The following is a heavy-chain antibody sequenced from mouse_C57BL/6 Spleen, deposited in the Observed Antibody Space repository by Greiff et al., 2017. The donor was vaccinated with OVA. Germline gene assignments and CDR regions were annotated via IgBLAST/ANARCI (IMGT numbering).Heavy chain of an antibody. D-gene: IGHD1-1*01. Sequence: EVQVVESGGGLVKPGGSLKLSCAASGFTFSDYGMHWVRQAPEKGLEWVAYISSGSSTIYYADTVKGRFTISRDNAKNTLFLQMTSLRSEDTAMYYCARNGIYGSSYYWYFDVWGTGTTVTVSS. CDR1: GFTFSDYG. CDR3: ARNGIYGSSYYWYFDV. V-gene: IGHV5-17*01. J-gene: IGHJ1*03. CDR2: ISSGSSTI.